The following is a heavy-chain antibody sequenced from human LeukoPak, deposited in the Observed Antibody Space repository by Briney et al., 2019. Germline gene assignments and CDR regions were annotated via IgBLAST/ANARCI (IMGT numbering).Heavy chain of an antibody. CDR3: ARSRLSGSGSYWSGSGRSSFLLDY. Sequence: PGGSLRLSCAASGFTFSSYGMHWVRQAPGKGLEWAAFIRYDGSNKYYADSVKGRFTISRDNAKNSLYLQMNSLRAEDTAVYYCARSRLSGSGSYWSGSGRSSFLLDYWGQGTLVTVSS. CDR2: IRYDGSNK. V-gene: IGHV3-30*02. J-gene: IGHJ4*02. D-gene: IGHD3-10*01. CDR1: GFTFSSYG.